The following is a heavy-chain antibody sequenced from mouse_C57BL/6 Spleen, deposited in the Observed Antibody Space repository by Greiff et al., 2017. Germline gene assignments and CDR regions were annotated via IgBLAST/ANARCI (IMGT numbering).Heavy chain of an antibody. D-gene: IGHD1-1*01. Sequence: QVQLQQPGAELVKPGASVKLSCKASGYTFTSYWMQWVKQRPGQGLEWIGEIDPSDNYTNYNQKFKGKATLTVDTSSSTAYMQLSSLTSEDSAVYYCARRDYYGSTFYAMDYWGQGTSVTVSS. CDR3: ARRDYYGSTFYAMDY. J-gene: IGHJ4*01. CDR1: GYTFTSYW. CDR2: IDPSDNYT. V-gene: IGHV1-50*01.